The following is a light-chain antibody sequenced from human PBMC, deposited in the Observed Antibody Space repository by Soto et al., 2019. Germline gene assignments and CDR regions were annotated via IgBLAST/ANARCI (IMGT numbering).Light chain of an antibody. CDR1: QTVSSN. V-gene: IGKV3-15*01. CDR2: GAS. J-gene: IGKJ2*01. CDR3: QQYHNSPQT. Sequence: EIVMTQSPAPLSVSPGERATLSCRASQTVSSNLAWYQQKPGKAPRLLIYGASTMDTGIPARFSGSGSGTEFTLTISSLQPEDFAVYYCQQYHNSPQTFGQGTKVDNK.